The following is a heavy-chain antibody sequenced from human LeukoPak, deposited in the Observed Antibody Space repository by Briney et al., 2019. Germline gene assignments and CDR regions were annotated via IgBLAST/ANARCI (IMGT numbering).Heavy chain of an antibody. J-gene: IGHJ4*02. V-gene: IGHV3-23*01. CDR3: AKEIDSSGYYDF. CDR2: ISGSGGST. Sequence: AGSLRLSCAASGFTFSSYAMSWVRQAPGTGPEWVSAISGSGGSTYYAASMKGRFTISRDNSKKTLYLQMNSPRAEDTAVYYCAKEIDSSGYYDFWGQGTLVTVSS. CDR1: GFTFSSYA. D-gene: IGHD3-22*01.